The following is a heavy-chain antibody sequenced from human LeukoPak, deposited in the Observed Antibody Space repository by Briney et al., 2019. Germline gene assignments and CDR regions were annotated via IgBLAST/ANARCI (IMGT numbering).Heavy chain of an antibody. Sequence: SETLSLTSTVSGGPIDRHYWSWIRQPPGKGLEWIGYVFYPGSTNYNPSLKSRVTMSLDTSRDQFSLRLTSVTAADTAIYYCASRPAGSTWYGVFDYWSQGTLVTVSS. CDR1: GGPIDRHY. V-gene: IGHV4-59*11. CDR2: VFYPGST. D-gene: IGHD6-13*01. J-gene: IGHJ4*02. CDR3: ASRPAGSTWYGVFDY.